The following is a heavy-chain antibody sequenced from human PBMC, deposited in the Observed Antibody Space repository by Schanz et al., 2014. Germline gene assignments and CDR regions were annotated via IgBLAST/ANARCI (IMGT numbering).Heavy chain of an antibody. J-gene: IGHJ4*02. CDR3: ARQGDVYRLDY. CDR1: GASISFYD. D-gene: IGHD1-26*01. Sequence: QVQLQESGPGLVKPSETLSLTCTVSGASISFYDWNWIRQSPGKGLEWIGYIYHSGSPIYNPSLQGRSPISIDPPKTQFSRKMGSVTAADTAMYFCARQGDVYRLDYWGQGTLVTVTS. V-gene: IGHV4-59*08. CDR2: IYHSGSP.